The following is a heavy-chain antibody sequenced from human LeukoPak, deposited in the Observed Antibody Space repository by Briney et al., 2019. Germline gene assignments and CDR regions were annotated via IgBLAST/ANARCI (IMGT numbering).Heavy chain of an antibody. CDR2: INLSAGST. D-gene: IGHD3-10*01. V-gene: IGHV1-46*01. Sequence: RASVKVSCKASGYTFSSYYIHWVRQAPGQGLAWMGIINLSAGSTSYAQKFQGRVTMTRDTSTSTVYMELSSLRSEDTAVYYCATGVYGSGRNVYYYYYMDVWGKGTTVTISS. CDR1: GYTFSSYY. J-gene: IGHJ6*03. CDR3: ATGVYGSGRNVYYYYYMDV.